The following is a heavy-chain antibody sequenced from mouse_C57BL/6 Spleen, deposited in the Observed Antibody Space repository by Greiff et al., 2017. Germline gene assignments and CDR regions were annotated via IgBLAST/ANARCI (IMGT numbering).Heavy chain of an antibody. D-gene: IGHD1-1*01. CDR3: AREALITTAPYFDF. CDR2: IYPGDGDT. J-gene: IGHJ2*01. CDR1: GYAFSSYW. Sequence: QVQLQQSGAELVKPGASVKISCKASGYAFSSYWMNWVKQRPGKGLEWIGQIYPGDGDTNYNGKFKGKATLTADKSSSTAYMQLSSLTSEDSAVYFCAREALITTAPYFDFWGQGTTLTVSS. V-gene: IGHV1-80*01.